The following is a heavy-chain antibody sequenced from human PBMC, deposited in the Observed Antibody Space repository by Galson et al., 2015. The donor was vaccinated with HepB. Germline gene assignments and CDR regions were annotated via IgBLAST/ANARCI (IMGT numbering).Heavy chain of an antibody. J-gene: IGHJ4*02. CDR3: AKDLFMGSPDCSGGSCYSDY. V-gene: IGHV3-53*01. CDR2: IYSGGST. CDR1: GFTVSSNY. D-gene: IGHD2-15*01. Sequence: SLRLSCAASGFTVSSNYMSWVRQAPGKGLEWVSVIYSGGSTYYADSVKGRFTISRDNSKNTLYLQMNSLRAEDTAVYYCAKDLFMGSPDCSGGSCYSDYWGQGTLVTVSS.